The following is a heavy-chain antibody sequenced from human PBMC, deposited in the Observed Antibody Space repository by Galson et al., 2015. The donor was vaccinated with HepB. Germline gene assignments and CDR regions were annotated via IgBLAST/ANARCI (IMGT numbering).Heavy chain of an antibody. V-gene: IGHV3-33*01. D-gene: IGHD3-22*01. CDR1: GFTFSSYG. CDR2: IWYDGSNK. CDR3: AIITMIVGDPAFDI. Sequence: SLRLSCAASGFTFSSYGMHWVRQAPGKGLEWVAVIWYDGSNKYYADSVKGRFTISRDNSKNTLYLQMNSLRAEDTAVYYCAIITMIVGDPAFDIWGQGTMVTVSS. J-gene: IGHJ3*02.